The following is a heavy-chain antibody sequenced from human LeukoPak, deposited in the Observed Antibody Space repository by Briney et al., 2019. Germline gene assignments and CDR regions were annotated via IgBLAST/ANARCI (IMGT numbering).Heavy chain of an antibody. J-gene: IGHJ4*02. V-gene: IGHV3-11*01. CDR3: AKRGVVIRVILVGFHKQAYYFDS. Sequence: GGSLRLSCAASGFTFSDYYMSWIRQAPGKGLEWVSYISSSGSTIYYADSVKGRFTISRDNSKNTLYLQMNSLRAEDTAVYFCAKRGVVIRVILVGFHKQAYYFDSWGQGALVTVSS. D-gene: IGHD3-10*01. CDR1: GFTFSDYY. CDR2: ISSSGSTI.